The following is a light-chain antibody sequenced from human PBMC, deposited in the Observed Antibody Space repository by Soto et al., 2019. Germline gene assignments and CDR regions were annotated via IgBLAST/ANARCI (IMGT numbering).Light chain of an antibody. Sequence: DIQLTQSPSFLSASVGDRVTITCRASQGISSRLAWYQQKPGKAPKLLIHSASSLHSGVPSRFSGSGSGTEFTLTITSLQPEDVATYYCQRREGYPITFGQGTRLEIK. J-gene: IGKJ5*01. CDR3: QRREGYPIT. CDR1: QGISSR. CDR2: SAS. V-gene: IGKV1-9*01.